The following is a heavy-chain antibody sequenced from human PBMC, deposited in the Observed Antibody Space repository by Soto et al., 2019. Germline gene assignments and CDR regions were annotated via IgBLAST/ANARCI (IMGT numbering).Heavy chain of an antibody. V-gene: IGHV4-34*01. CDR3: ARLLRFFDWLSKSGPIDY. Sequence: QVQLQQWGAGLLKPSETLSLTCGVFDGSFSDYYWTWIRQPPGKGLEWIGETSHSGRTNYNPSLTSRFTISVDMSKNQISPKLSSVTAADTAVYYCARLLRFFDWLSKSGPIDYWGQGTLVTVSS. CDR1: DGSFSDYY. J-gene: IGHJ4*02. D-gene: IGHD3-9*01. CDR2: TSHSGRT.